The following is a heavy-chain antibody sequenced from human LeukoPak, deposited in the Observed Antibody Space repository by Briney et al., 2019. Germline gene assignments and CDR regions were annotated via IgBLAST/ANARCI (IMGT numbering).Heavy chain of an antibody. V-gene: IGHV3-66*02. CDR1: AFTVSSNY. CDR3: ARANGYRFDY. D-gene: IGHD5-18*01. CDR2: VYSGGDT. J-gene: IGHJ4*02. Sequence: PGGSLRLSCTASAFTVSSNYMSWVRQAPGKGLEWVSIVYSGGDTYYADSVKGRFTIYRDNSKNTVYLQMNSLRAEDTAVYYCARANGYRFDYWGQGTLVTVSS.